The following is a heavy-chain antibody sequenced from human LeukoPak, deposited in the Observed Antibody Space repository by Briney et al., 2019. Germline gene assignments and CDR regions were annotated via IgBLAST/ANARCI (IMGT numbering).Heavy chain of an antibody. V-gene: IGHV3-23*01. J-gene: IGHJ6*02. Sequence: MWSAHHEQGKGLEWVSAISGSGGSTYYADSVKGRFTISRDNSKNTLYLQMNSLRAEDTAVYYCAKEWGTVTHYYYGMDVWGQGTTVNASS. CDR2: ISGSGGST. CDR3: AKEWGTVTHYYYGMDV. D-gene: IGHD4-17*01.